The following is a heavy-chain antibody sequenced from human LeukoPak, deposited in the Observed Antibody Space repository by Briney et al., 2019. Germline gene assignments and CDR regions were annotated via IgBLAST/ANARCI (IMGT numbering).Heavy chain of an antibody. CDR3: ARETTGFDY. J-gene: IGHJ4*02. CDR1: GFTFSSYS. V-gene: IGHV3-48*01. Sequence: PGGSLRLSCAASGFTFSSYSINWVRQAPGQGLEWVSYISSSSTTIYYADSVKGRFTISRDDAKNSLYLQMNSLRAEDTAVHYCARETTGFDYWGQGTLVTVSS. D-gene: IGHD4-11*01. CDR2: ISSSSTTI.